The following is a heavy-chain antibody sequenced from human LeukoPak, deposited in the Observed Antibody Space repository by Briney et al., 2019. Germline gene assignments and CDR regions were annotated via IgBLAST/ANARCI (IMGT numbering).Heavy chain of an antibody. D-gene: IGHD3-10*01. J-gene: IGHJ6*03. Sequence: QPGGSLRLSCAASGFTFSTYAMTWVRQAPGKGLEWVSGISGSDGSTYYVDSVKGRFTVSRDNSKNTLYLQMNSLRVEDTAVYYCARNGVPMVRGDYMDVWGKGTTVTVSS. CDR3: ARNGVPMVRGDYMDV. CDR2: ISGSDGST. V-gene: IGHV3-23*01. CDR1: GFTFSTYA.